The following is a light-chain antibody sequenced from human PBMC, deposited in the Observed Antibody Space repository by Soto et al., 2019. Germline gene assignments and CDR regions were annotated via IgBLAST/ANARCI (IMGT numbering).Light chain of an antibody. V-gene: IGLV1-44*01. J-gene: IGLJ3*02. CDR3: AAWDDSLNGWV. CDR2: SNN. CDR1: SSNIGSNT. Sequence: QSVLTQPPSASGTPGQRVTISCSGSSSNIGSNTVNWFQQVPGTAPKVLIYSNNQRPSGVPDRFSGSKSGTSASLAISGLQSEDATEYYCAAWDDSLNGWVFGGGTKLTVL.